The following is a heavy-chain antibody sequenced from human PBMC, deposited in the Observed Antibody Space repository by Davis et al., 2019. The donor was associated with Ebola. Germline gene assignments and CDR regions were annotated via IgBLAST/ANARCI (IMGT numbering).Heavy chain of an antibody. D-gene: IGHD1-26*01. J-gene: IGHJ4*02. Sequence: AASVKVSCKASGYTFTSYDINWVRQATGQGLEWMGWTNPNSGNTGYAQKFQGRVTMTRNTSINTAYMELSSLRSEDTAVYYCARRERWGQEDYWGQGTLVTVSS. V-gene: IGHV1-8*01. CDR3: ARRERWGQEDY. CDR1: GYTFTSYD. CDR2: TNPNSGNT.